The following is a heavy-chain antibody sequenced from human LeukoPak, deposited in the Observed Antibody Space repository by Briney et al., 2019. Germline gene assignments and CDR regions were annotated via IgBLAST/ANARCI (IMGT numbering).Heavy chain of an antibody. Sequence: GGSLRLSCAASGFTFRNAWMSWVRQAPGKGLEWVGRIKSKTDGGTTDYAAPVKGGFTISRDNAKNSLYLQMNSLRAEDTAVYYCARKNGLDYWGQGTLVTVSS. V-gene: IGHV3-15*01. J-gene: IGHJ4*02. CDR2: IKSKTDGGTT. CDR1: GFTFRNAW. CDR3: ARKNGLDY.